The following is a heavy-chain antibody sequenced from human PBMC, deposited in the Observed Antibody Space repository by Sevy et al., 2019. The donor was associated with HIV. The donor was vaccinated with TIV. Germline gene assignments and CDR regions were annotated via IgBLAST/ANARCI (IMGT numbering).Heavy chain of an antibody. V-gene: IGHV3-48*01. CDR2: ISYTSTTI. J-gene: IGHJ6*02. CDR1: GFTFNTYN. CDR3: ARGSTWVYYYYGMDV. D-gene: IGHD2-2*01. Sequence: GGSLRLSCAVSGFTFNTYNMNWVRQAPGKGLEWVSYISYTSTTIYYADSVRGRFTISRDNSKNTLYLQMNSLRAEDTAVYYCARGSTWVYYYYGMDVWGQGTTVTVSS.